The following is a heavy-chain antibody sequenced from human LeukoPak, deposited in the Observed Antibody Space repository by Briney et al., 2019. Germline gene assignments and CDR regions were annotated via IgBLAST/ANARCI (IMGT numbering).Heavy chain of an antibody. CDR2: IRDSGET. J-gene: IGHJ5*02. CDR3: ARDRAATEHWVEFDL. D-gene: IGHD3-3*02. Sequence: GGSPRLSCAATGFSVRNDYMSWVRQAPGKGLEWVSLIRDSGETFYIDSVKGRFTISRDDSKNTVYLQMNRLRVEDTAVYFCARDRAATEHWVEFDLWGQGTLVTVSS. V-gene: IGHV3-66*03. CDR1: GFSVRNDY.